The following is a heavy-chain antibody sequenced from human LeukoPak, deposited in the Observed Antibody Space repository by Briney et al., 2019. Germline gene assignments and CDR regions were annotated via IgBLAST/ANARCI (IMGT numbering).Heavy chain of an antibody. CDR2: IYYSGST. V-gene: IGHV4-30-4*08. Sequence: PSETLSLTCTDSGGSISSGDYYWSWIRQPPGKGLEWIGYIYYSGSTYYNPSLKSRVTISVDTSKNQFSLKLSSVTAADTAVYYCARGDDSSGNFDYWGQGTLVTVSS. J-gene: IGHJ4*02. CDR3: ARGDDSSGNFDY. D-gene: IGHD3-22*01. CDR1: GGSISSGDYY.